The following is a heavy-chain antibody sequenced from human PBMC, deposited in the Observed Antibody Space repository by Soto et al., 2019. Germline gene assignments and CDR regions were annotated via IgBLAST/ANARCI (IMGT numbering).Heavy chain of an antibody. V-gene: IGHV4-4*07. CDR3: ARDLAAAVPYYYYYYGMDV. J-gene: IGHJ6*02. D-gene: IGHD6-13*01. Sequence: QVQLQESGPGLVKPSETLSLTCTVSGGSISSYYWSWIRQPAGKGLEWIGRIYTSGSTNYNPSLKGRVTMSVDTSKNQFSLKLSSVTAADTAVYYCARDLAAAVPYYYYYYGMDVWGQGTTVTVSS. CDR2: IYTSGST. CDR1: GGSISSYY.